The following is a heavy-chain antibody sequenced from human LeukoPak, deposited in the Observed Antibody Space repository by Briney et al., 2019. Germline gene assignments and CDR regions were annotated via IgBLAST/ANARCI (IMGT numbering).Heavy chain of an antibody. J-gene: IGHJ3*02. CDR1: GFTFSIHW. D-gene: IGHD1-26*01. Sequence: GGSLRLSCAASGFTFSIHWMSWVRQAPGKGLEWVASMKQDGSEKYSVDSVKGRLTISRDNAKNSLYLQMNSLRAEDTAVYYCARERDLLYDSFDIWGQGTMVTVSS. CDR3: ARERDLLYDSFDI. V-gene: IGHV3-7*01. CDR2: MKQDGSEK.